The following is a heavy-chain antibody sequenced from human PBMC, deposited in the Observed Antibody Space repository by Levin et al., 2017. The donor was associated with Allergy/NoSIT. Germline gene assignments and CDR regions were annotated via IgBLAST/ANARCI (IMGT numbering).Heavy chain of an antibody. V-gene: IGHV5-51*01. CDR3: ARHGGDYNWFDP. D-gene: IGHD4-17*01. CDR2: IYPADSDT. Sequence: AGGSLRLSCKGSGYTFTTYWIGWVRQMPGKGLEWVGIIYPADSDTRYSPSFQGQVTISADKSISTAYLQWSRLKASDTAMYYCARHGGDYNWFDPWGQGTLVTVSS. J-gene: IGHJ5*02. CDR1: GYTFTTYW.